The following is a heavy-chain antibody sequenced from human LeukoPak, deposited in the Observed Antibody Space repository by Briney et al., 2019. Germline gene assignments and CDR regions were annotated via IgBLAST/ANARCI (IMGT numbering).Heavy chain of an antibody. Sequence: PGGSLRLSCAASGFTFSSYSMNWVRQAPGKGLEWASSISSSSSYIYYADSVKGRFTISRDNAKNSLYLQMNSLRAEDTAVYYCARVMSLWGSYRSSDYWGQGTLVTVSS. CDR3: ARVMSLWGSYRSSDY. D-gene: IGHD3-16*02. CDR1: GFTFSSYS. J-gene: IGHJ4*02. V-gene: IGHV3-21*01. CDR2: ISSSSSYI.